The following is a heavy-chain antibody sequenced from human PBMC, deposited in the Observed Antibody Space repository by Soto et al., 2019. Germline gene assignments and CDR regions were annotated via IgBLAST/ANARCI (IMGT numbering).Heavy chain of an antibody. CDR1: GFTFSSYW. J-gene: IGHJ4*02. CDR2: IKQDGSEK. Sequence: PGGSLSLSCAASGFTFSSYWMSWVRQAPGKGLEWVANIKQDGSEKYYVDSVKGRFTISRDNAKNSLYLQMNSLRAEDTAVYYCARCQYSGYDWVFDYWGQGTLVTVSS. CDR3: ARCQYSGYDWVFDY. D-gene: IGHD5-12*01. V-gene: IGHV3-7*03.